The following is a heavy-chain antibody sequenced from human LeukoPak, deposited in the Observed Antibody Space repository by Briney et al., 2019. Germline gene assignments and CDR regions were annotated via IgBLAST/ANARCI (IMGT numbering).Heavy chain of an antibody. J-gene: IGHJ4*02. Sequence: SETLSLTCTVSGGSISSYYWSWIRQPPGKGLEWIGYISYSGSTNYNPSLKSRVTMSVDTSKNQFSLKLSSVTAADTAVYYCARGTAPSGHYFDNWGQGTLVTVSS. V-gene: IGHV4-59*01. CDR3: ARGTAPSGHYFDN. CDR1: GGSISSYY. D-gene: IGHD6-13*01. CDR2: ISYSGST.